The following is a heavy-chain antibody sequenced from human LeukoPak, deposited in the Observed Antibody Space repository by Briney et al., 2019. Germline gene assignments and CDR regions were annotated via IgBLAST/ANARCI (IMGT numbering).Heavy chain of an antibody. CDR2: IYYSGNT. V-gene: IGHV4-59*01. Sequence: SETLSLTCTVSGGSISTYYWSWIRQPPGKGPEWIGYIYYSGNTNCNPSLKSRVTISVDTSKNQFSLKVNSVTAADTAVYYCARVGSGSFDCWGQGTLVTVSS. J-gene: IGHJ4*02. CDR1: GGSISTYY. D-gene: IGHD6-19*01. CDR3: ARVGSGSFDC.